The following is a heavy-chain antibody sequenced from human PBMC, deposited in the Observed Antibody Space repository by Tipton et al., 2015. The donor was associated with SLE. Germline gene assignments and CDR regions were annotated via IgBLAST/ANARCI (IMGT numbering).Heavy chain of an antibody. D-gene: IGHD3-3*02. CDR1: GGSFSGYY. CDR3: ARGIRRTVDY. V-gene: IGHV4-34*01. Sequence: TLSLTCAVYGGSFSGYYWSWIRQPPGKGLEWIGEINHSGSTNYNPSLKSRVTISVDTSKNQFSLKLSSVTAADTAVYYCARGIRRTVDYWGQGTLVTVSS. J-gene: IGHJ4*02. CDR2: INHSGST.